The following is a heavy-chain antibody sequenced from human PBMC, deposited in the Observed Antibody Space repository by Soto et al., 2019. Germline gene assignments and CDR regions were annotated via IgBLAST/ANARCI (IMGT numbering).Heavy chain of an antibody. CDR2: ISYDGSNK. V-gene: IGHV3-30-3*01. D-gene: IGHD6-19*01. CDR1: GFTFSSYA. Sequence: SLRLSCAASGFTFSSYAMHWVRQAPGKGLEWVAVISYDGSNKYYADSVKGRFTISRDNSKNTLYLQMNSLRAEDTAVYYCARDKRSSSGWPLFSSWGQGTLVTVSS. J-gene: IGHJ5*02. CDR3: ARDKRSSSGWPLFSS.